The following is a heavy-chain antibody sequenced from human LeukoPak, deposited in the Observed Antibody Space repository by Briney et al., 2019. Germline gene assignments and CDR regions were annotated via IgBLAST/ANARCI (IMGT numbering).Heavy chain of an antibody. V-gene: IGHV3-33*01. Sequence: PGGSLRLSCAASGFTFSSYGMHWVRQAPGKGLGWVAVIWYDGSNKYYADSVKGRFTISRDNSKNTLYLQMNSLRAEDTAVYYCARTLNSSSWYASLGYWGQGTLVTVSS. J-gene: IGHJ4*02. CDR1: GFTFSSYG. CDR3: ARTLNSSSWYASLGY. D-gene: IGHD6-13*01. CDR2: IWYDGSNK.